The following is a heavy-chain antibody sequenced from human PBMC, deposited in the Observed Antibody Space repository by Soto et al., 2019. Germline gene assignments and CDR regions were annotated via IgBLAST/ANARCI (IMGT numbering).Heavy chain of an antibody. CDR1: GGSVTNSSYY. J-gene: IGHJ4*02. V-gene: IGHV4-39*01. CDR3: VSQRTTVITKAYFDY. D-gene: IGHD4-4*01. Sequence: SETLSLTCTVSGGSVTNSSYYWGWIRQSPGKGLEWIGSVYYRGRSYSKSSVKSRVTISVDTSKNQFSLNLNSVTASDTAVYFCVSQRTTVITKAYFDYWGPGALVTVYS. CDR2: VYYRGRS.